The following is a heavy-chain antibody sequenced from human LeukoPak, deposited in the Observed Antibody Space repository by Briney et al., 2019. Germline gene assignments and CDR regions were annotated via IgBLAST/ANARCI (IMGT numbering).Heavy chain of an antibody. D-gene: IGHD5-24*01. V-gene: IGHV3-43*02. CDR1: GFAFDDYA. CDR2: ISGDGGGT. CDR3: AKDIRGDGYNSRFDY. J-gene: IGHJ4*02. Sequence: GGSLRLSCAASGFAFDDYAMHWVRQAPRTGLEWVSLISGDGGGTYYADSVKGRFTISRDNSKNSLYLQMNSLRTEDTALYYCAKDIRGDGYNSRFDYWGQGTLVTVSP.